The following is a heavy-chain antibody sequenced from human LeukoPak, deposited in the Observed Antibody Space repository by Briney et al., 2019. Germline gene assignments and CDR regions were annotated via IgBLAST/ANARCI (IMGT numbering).Heavy chain of an antibody. CDR1: GFTFSTYS. V-gene: IGHV3-48*04. Sequence: GGSLRLSCAASGFTFSTYSINWVRQAPGKGLEWVSYISSSGSTIYYADSVKGRFTISRDNAKNSLYLQMNSLRAEDTAVYYCARDDYGGKPFDYWGQGTLVTVSS. D-gene: IGHD4-23*01. J-gene: IGHJ4*02. CDR3: ARDDYGGKPFDY. CDR2: ISSSGSTI.